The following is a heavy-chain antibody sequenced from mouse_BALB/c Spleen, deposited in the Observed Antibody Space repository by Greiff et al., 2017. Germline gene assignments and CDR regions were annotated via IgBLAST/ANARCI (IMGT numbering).Heavy chain of an antibody. CDR1: GFNIKDTY. J-gene: IGHJ2*01. V-gene: IGHV14-3*02. Sequence: VQLQQSGAELVKPGASVKLSCTASGFNIKDTYMHWVKQRPEQGLEWIGRIDPANGNTKYDPKFQGKATITADTSSNTAYLQLSSLTSEDTAVYYCARSYCGNSIGYWGQGTTLTVSS. CDR3: ARSYCGNSIGY. D-gene: IGHD1-1*01. CDR2: IDPANGNT.